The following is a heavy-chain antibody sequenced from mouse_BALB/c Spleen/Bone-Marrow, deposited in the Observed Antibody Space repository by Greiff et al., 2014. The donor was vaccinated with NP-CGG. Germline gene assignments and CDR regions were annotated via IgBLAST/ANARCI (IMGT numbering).Heavy chain of an antibody. CDR2: INPYNGAT. V-gene: IGHV1-31*01. J-gene: IGHJ2*01. D-gene: IGHD4-1*01. CDR3: ARSWDY. Sequence: VHVKQSGPDLVKPGASVKISCKASGYSFTGDYMHWVKQGHVKSLEWIGRINPYNGATTYNQNFKDKASLTVDKSSSTAYMELHSLTSEDSAVYYCARSWDYWGQGTTLTVSS. CDR1: GYSFTGDY.